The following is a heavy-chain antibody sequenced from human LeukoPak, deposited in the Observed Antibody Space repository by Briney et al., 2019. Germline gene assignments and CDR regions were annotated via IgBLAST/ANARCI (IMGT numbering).Heavy chain of an antibody. J-gene: IGHJ6*02. V-gene: IGHV4-30-4*01. CDR3: ARDSDSSSWYYYYGMDV. CDR2: IYYSGST. Sequence: SETLSLTCTVSGGSISSGDYYWSWIRQPPGKGLEWIGYIYYSGSTYYNPSLKSRVTISVDTSKNQFSLKLSSVTVADTAVYYCARDSDSSSWYYYYGMDVWGQGTTVTVSS. D-gene: IGHD6-13*01. CDR1: GGSISSGDYY.